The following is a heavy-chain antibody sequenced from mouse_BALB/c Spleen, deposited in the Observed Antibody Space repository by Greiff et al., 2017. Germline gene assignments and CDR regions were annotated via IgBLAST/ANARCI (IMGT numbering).Heavy chain of an antibody. V-gene: IGHV5-12-2*01. CDR2: ISNGGGST. J-gene: IGHJ4*01. CDR3: ARHDYGAMDY. D-gene: IGHD2-4*01. Sequence: EVQGVESGGGLVQPGGSLKLSCAASGFTFSSYPMSWVRQTPEKRLEWVAYISNGGGSTYYPDTVKGRFTISRDNAKNTLYLQMSSLKSEDTAMYYCARHDYGAMDYWGQGTSVTVSS. CDR1: GFTFSSYP.